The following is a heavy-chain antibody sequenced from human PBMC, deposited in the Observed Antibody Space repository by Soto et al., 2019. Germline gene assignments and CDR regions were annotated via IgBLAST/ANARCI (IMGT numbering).Heavy chain of an antibody. CDR1: GYTFTGYY. CDR3: ASPPVPIGYSSNWENWFDS. D-gene: IGHD6-13*01. CDR2: INPNSGGT. V-gene: IGHV1-2*02. J-gene: IGHJ5*01. Sequence: GASVKVSCKASGYTFTGYYMHWVRQAPGQGLEWMGWINPNSGGTNYAQKFQGRVTMTRDTSISTAYMELSRLRSDDTAVYYCASPPVPIGYSSNWENWFDSWGQGTLVTVSS.